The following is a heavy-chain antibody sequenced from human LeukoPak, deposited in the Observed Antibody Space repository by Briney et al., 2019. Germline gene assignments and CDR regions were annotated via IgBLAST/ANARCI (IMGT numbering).Heavy chain of an antibody. CDR2: VKQDGSEK. CDR3: ARVLWFGSSDAFDI. CDR1: GFTFSNHW. D-gene: IGHD3-10*01. V-gene: IGHV3-7*01. Sequence: GGSLRLSCAASGFTFSNHWMSWVRQAPGKGLEWVANVKQDGSEKYYVDSVKGRFTISRDNAKNSLYLQMNSLRAEDTAVYYCARVLWFGSSDAFDIWGQGTMVTVSS. J-gene: IGHJ3*02.